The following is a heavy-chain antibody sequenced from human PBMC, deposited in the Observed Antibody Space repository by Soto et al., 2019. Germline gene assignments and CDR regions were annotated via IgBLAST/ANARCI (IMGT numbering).Heavy chain of an antibody. J-gene: IGHJ4*02. CDR3: AKVLYSYGPPIDY. CDR1: VFTFSSYA. Sequence: WSLRLSCAASVFTFSSYAMSWVRQAPGKGLEWVSAISGSGGSTYYADSVKGRFTISRDNSKNTLYLQMNSLRAEDTAVYYCAKVLYSYGPPIDYWGQGTLVTVSS. D-gene: IGHD5-18*01. V-gene: IGHV3-23*01. CDR2: ISGSGGST.